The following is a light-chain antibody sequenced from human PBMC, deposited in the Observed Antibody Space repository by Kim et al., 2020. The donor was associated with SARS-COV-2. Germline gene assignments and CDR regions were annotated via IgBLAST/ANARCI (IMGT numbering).Light chain of an antibody. Sequence: LSPGQTPSITCSDDKLGVKYSCWYQQKPGQSPVLVIYQDSKRPSGMPERFSGSNSGNTATLTISGTQAMDEADYYCQAWDSSPVVFGGGTQLTVL. CDR1: KLGVKY. CDR3: QAWDSSPVV. CDR2: QDS. J-gene: IGLJ2*01. V-gene: IGLV3-1*01.